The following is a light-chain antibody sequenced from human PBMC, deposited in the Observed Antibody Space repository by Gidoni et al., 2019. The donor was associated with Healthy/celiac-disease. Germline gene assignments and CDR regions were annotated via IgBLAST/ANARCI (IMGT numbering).Light chain of an antibody. CDR1: QSVSSSY. CDR3: QQYGSSRT. CDR2: GAS. J-gene: IGKJ1*01. Sequence: VLTHSPGTLSLSPGERATLSCRASQSVSSSYLAWYQQKPGQAPRLLIYGASSRAPGIPDRFSGSGSGTDFTLTISRLEPEDFAVYYCQQYGSSRTFGQGTKVEIK. V-gene: IGKV3-20*01.